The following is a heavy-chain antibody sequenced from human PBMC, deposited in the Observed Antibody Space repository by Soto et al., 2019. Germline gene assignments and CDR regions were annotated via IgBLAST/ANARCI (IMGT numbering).Heavy chain of an antibody. V-gene: IGHV4-59*01. CDR1: GGSIISYY. CDR3: ARVKPPRYQIDY. D-gene: IGHD2-2*01. CDR2: IYSSGSI. J-gene: IGHJ4*02. Sequence: SETLSLTCTVSGGSIISYYWSWIRQPPGKGLEWIGYIYSSGSINYNPSLKSRVTISVDTSKNQFSLKLNSVTAADTAVYYCARVKPPRYQIDYWSQGALVTVSS.